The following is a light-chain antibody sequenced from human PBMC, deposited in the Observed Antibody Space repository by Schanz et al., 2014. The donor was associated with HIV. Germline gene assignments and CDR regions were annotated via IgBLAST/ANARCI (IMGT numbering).Light chain of an antibody. J-gene: IGKJ1*01. CDR1: QTVSNN. CDR2: GAS. V-gene: IGKV3-20*01. Sequence: EIVMTQSPGTLSVSPGERATLSCRASQTVSNNLAWYQQKPGQAPRLLIYGASSRATGVPDRFSGSGSGTYFTLTISRLEPEDFAVYYCQQYSSSPRTFGQGTKVEI. CDR3: QQYSSSPRT.